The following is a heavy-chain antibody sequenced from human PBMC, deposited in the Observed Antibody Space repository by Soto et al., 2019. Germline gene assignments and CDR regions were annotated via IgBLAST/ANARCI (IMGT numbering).Heavy chain of an antibody. D-gene: IGHD5-18*01. CDR1: GASISNSY. Sequence: SETLSLTCTVSGASISNSYWSWIRQPPGEGLEWIGYIYYSGTTTYNPSLNSRVAISLDTSKNQFSLTLSSVTAADTAVYYCARGRGYSYGLDPWGQGTLVTVS. J-gene: IGHJ5*02. V-gene: IGHV4-59*08. CDR3: ARGRGYSYGLDP. CDR2: IYYSGTT.